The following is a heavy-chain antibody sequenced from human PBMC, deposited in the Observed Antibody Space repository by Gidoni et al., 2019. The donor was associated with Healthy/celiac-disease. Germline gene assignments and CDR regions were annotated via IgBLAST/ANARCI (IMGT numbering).Heavy chain of an antibody. Sequence: EVQLLESGGGLVQPGGSLRLSCAASGFTFSSYAMSWVRQAPGKGLGWVSAISGSGGSTYYADAVKGRFTISRDNSKNTLYLQMNSRRAEDTAVYYCAKDYYDSSGYYYDYWGQGTLVTVSS. CDR3: AKDYYDSSGYYYDY. CDR1: GFTFSSYA. V-gene: IGHV3-23*01. CDR2: ISGSGGST. J-gene: IGHJ4*02. D-gene: IGHD3-22*01.